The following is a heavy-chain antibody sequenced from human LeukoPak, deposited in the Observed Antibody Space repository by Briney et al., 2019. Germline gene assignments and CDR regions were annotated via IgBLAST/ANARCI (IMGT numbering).Heavy chain of an antibody. CDR2: IRSKANSYAT. D-gene: IGHD3-10*01. V-gene: IGHV3-73*01. CDR1: GFTFSGSA. CDR3: TTLMVRGVTKDAFDI. Sequence: GGSLRLSCAASGFTFSGSAMHWVRQASGKGLEWVGRIRSKANSYATAYAASVKGRFTISRDDSKNTAYLQMNSLKTKDTAVYYCTTLMVRGVTKDAFDIWGQGTMVTVSS. J-gene: IGHJ3*02.